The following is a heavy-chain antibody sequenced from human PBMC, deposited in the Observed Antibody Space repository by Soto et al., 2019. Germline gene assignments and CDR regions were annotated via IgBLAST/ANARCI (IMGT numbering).Heavy chain of an antibody. CDR3: ASWVYYDFSSNWFDP. D-gene: IGHD3-3*01. J-gene: IGHJ5*02. Sequence: SETLPLTCAVYGGSFSGYYWSWIRQPPGKGLEWIGEINHSGSTNYNPSLKSRVTISVDTSKNQFSLKLSSVTAADTAVYYCASWVYYDFSSNWFDPWGQGTLVTVSS. V-gene: IGHV4-34*01. CDR2: INHSGST. CDR1: GGSFSGYY.